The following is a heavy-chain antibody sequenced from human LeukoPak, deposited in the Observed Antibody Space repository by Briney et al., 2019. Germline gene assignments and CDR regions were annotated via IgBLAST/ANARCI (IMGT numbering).Heavy chain of an antibody. Sequence: LGGSLRLSCAASGFDFSSYAVSWVRQAQGKGLEWVSAITGSGGSTYYADSVKGRFTVPRDNPRNTLYLQMNSLRAEDAAVYYCGKDEQGFGMQTSHWGQGTLVTVSS. CDR3: GKDEQGFGMQTSH. V-gene: IGHV3-23*01. J-gene: IGHJ4*02. CDR1: GFDFSSYA. CDR2: ITGSGGST. D-gene: IGHD1-14*01.